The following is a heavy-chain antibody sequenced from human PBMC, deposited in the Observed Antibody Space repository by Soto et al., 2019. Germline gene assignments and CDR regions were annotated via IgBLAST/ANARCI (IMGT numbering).Heavy chain of an antibody. CDR3: ASSYDYIWGSYRLVSLFYFDY. V-gene: IGHV4-31*03. J-gene: IGHJ4*02. D-gene: IGHD3-16*02. CDR1: GGSISSGGYY. CDR2: IYYSGST. Sequence: TLSLTCTVSGGSISSGGYYWSWIRQHPGKGLEWIGYIYYSGSTYYNPSLKSRVTISVDTSKNQFSLKLSSVTAADTAVYYCASSYDYIWGSYRLVSLFYFDYWGQGTLVTVSS.